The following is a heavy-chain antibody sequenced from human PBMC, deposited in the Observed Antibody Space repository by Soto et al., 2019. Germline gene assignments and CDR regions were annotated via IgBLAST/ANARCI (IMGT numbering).Heavy chain of an antibody. CDR1: GGSISSYY. D-gene: IGHD3-3*01. J-gene: IGHJ6*02. Sequence: SETLSLTCTVSGGSISSYYWSWIRQPAGKGLEWIGRIYTSGSTNYNPSLKSRVTMSVDTSKNQFSLKLSSVTAADTAVYYCARDRARFLEWLTLYYYYGMDVWGQGTTVTVSS. CDR2: IYTSGST. V-gene: IGHV4-4*07. CDR3: ARDRARFLEWLTLYYYYGMDV.